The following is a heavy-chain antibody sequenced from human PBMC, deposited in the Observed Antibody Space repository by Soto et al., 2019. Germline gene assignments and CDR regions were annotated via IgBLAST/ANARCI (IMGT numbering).Heavy chain of an antibody. Sequence: VASVKVSCKASGYTFTSYDISWVRQAPGQGLEWMGGIIPIFGTANYAQKFQGRVTITADESTSTAYMELSSLRSEDTAVYYCARDSSGYYSFRYWGQGTLVTVSS. CDR1: GYTFTSYD. V-gene: IGHV1-69*13. CDR3: ARDSSGYYSFRY. CDR2: IIPIFGTA. D-gene: IGHD3-22*01. J-gene: IGHJ4*02.